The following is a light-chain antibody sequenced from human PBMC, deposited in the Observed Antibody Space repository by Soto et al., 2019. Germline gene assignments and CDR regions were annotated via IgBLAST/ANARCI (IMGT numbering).Light chain of an antibody. J-gene: IGKJ1*01. V-gene: IGKV3-15*01. Sequence: EIVMTQSPATLSVSPGERATLSCRASQSVRSNVAWYQQKPGQAPRLLIYGASTRATGIPARFSGSGSGTEFTLTITSLQSEDFAVYYCQQYNKWRTFGQGTKVDIK. CDR3: QQYNKWRT. CDR2: GAS. CDR1: QSVRSN.